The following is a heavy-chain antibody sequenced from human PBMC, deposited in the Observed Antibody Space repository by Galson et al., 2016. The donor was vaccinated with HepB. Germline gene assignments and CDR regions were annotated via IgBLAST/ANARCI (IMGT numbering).Heavy chain of an antibody. CDR2: ISYDGTNK. D-gene: IGHD3-10*01. CDR1: GFTLNTYG. V-gene: IGHV3-30*18. J-gene: IGHJ4*02. Sequence: SLRLSCAASGFTLNTYGVHWVRQAPGKGLEWVAVISYDGTNKYYVDSVKGRFTISRDTSKNTLSLQMNSLRAEDTAIYYCAKVRDYYGSGSYWKYFDHWGQGTLVTVSS. CDR3: AKVRDYYGSGSYWKYFDH.